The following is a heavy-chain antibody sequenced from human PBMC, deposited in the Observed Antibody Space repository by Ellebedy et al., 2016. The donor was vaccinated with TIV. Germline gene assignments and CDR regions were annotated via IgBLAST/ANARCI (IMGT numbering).Heavy chain of an antibody. J-gene: IGHJ4*02. CDR2: IHHSGTT. Sequence: MPSETLSLTCAVYGGSFSGYYWNWIRQPPGKGLEWIGEIHHSGTTNYNPSLKSRVTISVDTSKNQFSLKLSSVTAADTAVYYCARGIYGSGSIDYWGQGTLVTVSS. D-gene: IGHD3-10*01. CDR1: GGSFSGYY. V-gene: IGHV4-34*01. CDR3: ARGIYGSGSIDY.